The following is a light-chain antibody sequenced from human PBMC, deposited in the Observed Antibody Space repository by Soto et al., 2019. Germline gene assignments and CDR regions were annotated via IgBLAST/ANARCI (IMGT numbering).Light chain of an antibody. Sequence: DIQMTQSPSSLSASVGDRVTITCRASQSISTFLNWYQHKPGQAPTLLIYAASSLQSGVPSRFSGSGSGTDFTLTISNLQPEDFATYYGQQSFSAPIFTFGPGTKVDIK. CDR2: AAS. J-gene: IGKJ3*01. CDR3: QQSFSAPIFT. CDR1: QSISTF. V-gene: IGKV1-39*01.